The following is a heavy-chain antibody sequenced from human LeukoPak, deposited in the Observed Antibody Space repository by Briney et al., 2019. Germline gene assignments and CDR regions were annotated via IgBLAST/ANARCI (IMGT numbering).Heavy chain of an antibody. CDR1: GFTFSSYA. CDR2: IYYSGST. J-gene: IGHJ4*02. CDR3: ARDTVYCSGGSCYSGDSY. V-gene: IGHV4-30-4*08. Sequence: LRLSCAASGFTFSSYAMSWVRQPPGKGLEWIGYIYYSGSTYYNPSLKSRVTISVDTSKNQFSLKLSSVTAADTAVYYCARDTVYCSGGSCYSGDSYWGQGTLVTVSS. D-gene: IGHD2-15*01.